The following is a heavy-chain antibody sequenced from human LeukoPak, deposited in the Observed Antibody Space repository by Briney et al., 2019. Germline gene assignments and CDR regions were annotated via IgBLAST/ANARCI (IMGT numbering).Heavy chain of an antibody. D-gene: IGHD2-15*01. CDR3: TKVVVSGSGDYFDS. CDR1: GFQFRSSA. Sequence: PGGSLRLSCAASGFQFRSSAMAWVRLTPGKGLGWVSSISGSGETIHIADSVKGRFVISSDNSKNTLTLLMTRLGAGDTAVYWCTKVVVSGSGDYFDSWAREPWSPSPQ. V-gene: IGHV3-23*01. CDR2: ISGSGETI. J-gene: IGHJ4*02.